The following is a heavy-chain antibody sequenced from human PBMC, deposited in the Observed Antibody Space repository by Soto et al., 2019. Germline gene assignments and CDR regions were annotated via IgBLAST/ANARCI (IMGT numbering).Heavy chain of an antibody. CDR1: GGSISSGGYF. J-gene: IGHJ6*02. CDR3: ARGDAGYYGLDV. Sequence: ASETLSLTCAVSGGSISSGGYFWSWIRQPPGKGLEYIGYSFHSGSTYYNPSLKSRVTISVDRSNNQFSLKLSSVTAADTAVYYCARGDAGYYGLDVWGQGTAVTVSS. CDR2: SFHSGST. V-gene: IGHV4-30-2*01.